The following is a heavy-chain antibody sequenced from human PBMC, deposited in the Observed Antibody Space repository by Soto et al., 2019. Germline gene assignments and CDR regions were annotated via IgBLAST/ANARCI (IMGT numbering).Heavy chain of an antibody. CDR2: ISGSGGST. J-gene: IGHJ1*01. Sequence: PGGSLRLSCAASGFTFSSYAMSWVRQAPGKGLEWVSAISGSGGSTYYADSVKGRFTISRDNSKSTLYLQMNSLRAEYTAEYYCAQVSSGYYLWGQGTLVTVSS. D-gene: IGHD3-22*01. V-gene: IGHV3-23*01. CDR1: GFTFSSYA. CDR3: AQVSSGYYL.